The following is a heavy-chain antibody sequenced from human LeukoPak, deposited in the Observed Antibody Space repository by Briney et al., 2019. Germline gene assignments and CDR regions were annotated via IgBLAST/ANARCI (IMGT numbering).Heavy chain of an antibody. CDR3: AKGVSSAMIADY. CDR2: INPNSGGT. Sequence: ASVKVSCKASVYTFTNFYIHWVRQAPGQGLEWMGWINPNSGGTSYAQKFQGRVTMTRDTSINTAYMELSRLRTDDTAVYYCAKGVSSAMIADYWGQGTLVTVSS. CDR1: VYTFTNFY. V-gene: IGHV1-2*02. D-gene: IGHD3-22*01. J-gene: IGHJ4*02.